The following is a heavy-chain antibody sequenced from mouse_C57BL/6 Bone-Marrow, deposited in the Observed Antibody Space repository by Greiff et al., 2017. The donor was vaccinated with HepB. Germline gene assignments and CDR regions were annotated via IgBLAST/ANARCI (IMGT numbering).Heavy chain of an antibody. CDR1: GYTFTSYW. Sequence: VQLQQPGAELVKPGASVKLSCKASGYTFTSYWMQWVKQRPGQGLEWIGEIDPSDSYTNYNQKFKGKATLNVDTSSSTAYMQLSSLTSEDSAVYYCARRGEGLRREYYYAMDYWGQGTSVTVSS. V-gene: IGHV1-50*01. CDR3: ARRGEGLRREYYYAMDY. J-gene: IGHJ4*01. CDR2: IDPSDSYT. D-gene: IGHD2-4*01.